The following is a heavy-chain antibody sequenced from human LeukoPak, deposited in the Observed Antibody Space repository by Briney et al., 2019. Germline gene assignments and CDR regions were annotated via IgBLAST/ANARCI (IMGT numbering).Heavy chain of an antibody. Sequence: GGSLRLSCAASGFTFSSYGINWVRQAPGKGLEWVSSISSRSTYIYHADSVKGRFTISRDNAKNSLFLQMNSLRAEDTAVYFCAKSTRAVMAMMDVWGKGTTVTVSS. J-gene: IGHJ6*04. D-gene: IGHD3-16*01. V-gene: IGHV3-21*01. CDR1: GFTFSSYG. CDR2: ISSRSTYI. CDR3: AKSTRAVMAMMDV.